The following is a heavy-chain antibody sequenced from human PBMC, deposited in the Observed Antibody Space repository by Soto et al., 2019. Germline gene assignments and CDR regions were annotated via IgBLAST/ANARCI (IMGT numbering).Heavy chain of an antibody. V-gene: IGHV5-51*01. CDR3: PLNLAVAETTLPTWFDP. CDR1: GYSFTSYW. J-gene: IGHJ5*02. Sequence: PGESLKISCKGSGYSFTSYWIGWVRQMPGKGLEWMGIIYPGDSDTRYSPSFQGQVTISADKSISTAYLQWSSLKASDTAMYYCPLNLAVAETTLPTWFDPWGQGTLVTVSS. CDR2: IYPGDSDT. D-gene: IGHD6-19*01.